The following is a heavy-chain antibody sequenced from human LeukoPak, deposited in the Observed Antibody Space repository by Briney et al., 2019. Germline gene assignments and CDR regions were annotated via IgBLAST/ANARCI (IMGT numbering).Heavy chain of an antibody. CDR2: IRSKANSYAT. Sequence: GGSLRLSCAASGFIFSGSAMHWVRQASGKGLEWVGRIRSKANSYATAYAASVKGRFTISRDDSKNTAYLQMNSLKTEDTAVYYCTRPGGYDILTGYRMDVWGKGTTVTVSS. V-gene: IGHV3-73*01. CDR3: TRPGGYDILTGYRMDV. J-gene: IGHJ6*04. D-gene: IGHD3-9*01. CDR1: GFIFSGSA.